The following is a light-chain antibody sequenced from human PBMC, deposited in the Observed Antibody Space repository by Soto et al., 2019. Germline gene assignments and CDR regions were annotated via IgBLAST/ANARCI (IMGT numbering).Light chain of an antibody. Sequence: QSALTQPRSVSGSPGQSVTISCTGTSSDVGGYNYVSWYQQHPGKAPKLMIYDVSKRPSGVPDRFSGSKSGNTASLTISGLQAEDEADYYCCSYVGSYTLEVFGGGTKLTVL. CDR1: SSDVGGYNY. J-gene: IGLJ3*02. CDR2: DVS. V-gene: IGLV2-11*01. CDR3: CSYVGSYTLEV.